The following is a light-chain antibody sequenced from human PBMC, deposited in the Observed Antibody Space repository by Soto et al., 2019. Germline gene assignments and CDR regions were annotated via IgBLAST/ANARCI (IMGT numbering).Light chain of an antibody. Sequence: ESVLTHAPGTLSLSPGERATLSCRASQSVSSSYLAWYQQKPGQAPRLLIYGASSRATGIPDRFSGSGSGTDFTLTISRLEPEDFAVYYCQQYGSSPMYTFGQGTKVDIK. V-gene: IGKV3-20*01. CDR1: QSVSSSY. CDR3: QQYGSSPMYT. J-gene: IGKJ2*01. CDR2: GAS.